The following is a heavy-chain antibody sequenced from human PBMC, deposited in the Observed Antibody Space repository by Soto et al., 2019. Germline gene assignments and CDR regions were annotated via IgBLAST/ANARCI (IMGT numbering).Heavy chain of an antibody. CDR2: IIPIFGTT. V-gene: IGHV1-69*06. D-gene: IGHD4-17*01. CDR1: GGTFTNYI. CDR3: ARVSYGDYGFDF. J-gene: IGHJ4*02. Sequence: VHLGQSGAEVRQPGSSVNVSCKASGGTFTNYIITWVRQAPGQGLEWRGDIIPIFGTTNYAQKFQGRLTMTADNSTTTAYMEMTSLRFEDTAVDYCARVSYGDYGFDFWGQGTLVTVSS.